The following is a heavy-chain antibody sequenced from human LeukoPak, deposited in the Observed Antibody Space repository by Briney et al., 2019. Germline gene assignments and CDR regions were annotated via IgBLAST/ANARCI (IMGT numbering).Heavy chain of an antibody. D-gene: IGHD3-10*01. J-gene: IGHJ4*02. CDR1: GYTFTEYN. CDR3: ARDLNYYGSGSYYFDY. Sequence: ASVKVSCKASGYTFTEYNMHWVRQAPGQGLEWMGWINPNSGGTNYAQNFQGRVTMTRDTSISTAYMELSSLRSDDTAVYYCARDLNYYGSGSYYFDYWGQGTLVTVSP. V-gene: IGHV1-2*02. CDR2: INPNSGGT.